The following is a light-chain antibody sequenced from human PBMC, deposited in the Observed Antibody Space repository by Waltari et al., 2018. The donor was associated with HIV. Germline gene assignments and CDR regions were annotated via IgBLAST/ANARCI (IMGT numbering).Light chain of an antibody. V-gene: IGLV1-44*01. CDR2: SYK. CDR1: SSNIGNNT. Sequence: QSVLTQPPSASGTPGQRVTISCSGISSNIGNNTENWYHQLPGTAPKLLIYSYKQRPAGVLDRFSGSKSGTSASLAISGLQSEDEADYYCASWDDSLNGYVFGTGTKVTVL. CDR3: ASWDDSLNGYV. J-gene: IGLJ1*01.